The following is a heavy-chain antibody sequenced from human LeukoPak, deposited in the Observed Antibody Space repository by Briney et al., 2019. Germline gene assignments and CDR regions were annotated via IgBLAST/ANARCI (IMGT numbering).Heavy chain of an antibody. V-gene: IGHV1-69*13. D-gene: IGHD6-6*01. CDR3: ARAVAARPYYYGMDV. Sequence: SVKVSCKASGGTFSSYAISWVRQAPGQGLEWMGGIIPIFGTASYAQKFQGRVTITADESTSTAYMELSSLRSEDTAVYYCARAVAARPYYYGMDVWGQGTTVTVSS. J-gene: IGHJ6*02. CDR1: GGTFSSYA. CDR2: IIPIFGTA.